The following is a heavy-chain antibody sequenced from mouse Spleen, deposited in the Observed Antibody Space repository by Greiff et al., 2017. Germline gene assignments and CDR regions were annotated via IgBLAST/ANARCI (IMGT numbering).Heavy chain of an antibody. Sequence: QVQLKESGAELVKPGASVKLSCKASGYTFTSYWMHWVKQRPGRGLEWIGRIDPNSGGTKYNEKFKSKATLTVDKPSSTAYMQLSSLTSEDSAVYYCARGNGNWYFDVWGAGTTVTVSS. CDR3: ARGNGNWYFDV. D-gene: IGHD2-1*01. CDR2: IDPNSGGT. CDR1: GYTFTSYW. V-gene: IGHV1-72*01. J-gene: IGHJ1*01.